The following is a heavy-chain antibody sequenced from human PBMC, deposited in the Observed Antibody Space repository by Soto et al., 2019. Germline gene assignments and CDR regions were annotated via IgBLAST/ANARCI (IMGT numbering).Heavy chain of an antibody. J-gene: IGHJ6*02. D-gene: IGHD3-22*01. Sequence: GESLKISCKGPGNSFTSYWISWVRLMPGKGLEWMGRIDPSDSYTNYSPSFQGHVTISADKSISTAYLQWSSLKASDTAMYYCARSNYYDSSGYYYSLYSYGMDVWGQGTTVTVSS. CDR2: IDPSDSYT. V-gene: IGHV5-10-1*01. CDR1: GNSFTSYW. CDR3: ARSNYYDSSGYYYSLYSYGMDV.